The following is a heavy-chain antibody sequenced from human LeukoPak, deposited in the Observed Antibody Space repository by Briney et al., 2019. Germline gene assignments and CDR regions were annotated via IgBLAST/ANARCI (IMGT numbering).Heavy chain of an antibody. D-gene: IGHD5-24*01. Sequence: GGSLRLSCAASGFTFSRYEMNWVRQAPGKGLEWISYISGSGDTIYNADSVKGRFTISRDNAKNSLYLQMNSLRAEDTAVYHCARAPLVLQYRWWFDPWGQGTLVIVSS. J-gene: IGHJ5*02. CDR2: ISGSGDTI. CDR3: ARAPLVLQYRWWFDP. CDR1: GFTFSRYE. V-gene: IGHV3-48*03.